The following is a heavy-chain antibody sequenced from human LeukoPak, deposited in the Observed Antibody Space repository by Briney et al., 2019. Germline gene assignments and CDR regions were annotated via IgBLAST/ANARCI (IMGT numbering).Heavy chain of an antibody. J-gene: IGHJ4*02. Sequence: ASVKVSCKASGYTFTSYDINWVRQATGQGLEWVGWMNPNSGNTGYAQKFQGRVTMTRNTSISTAYMELSSLRSEDTAVYYCARGPYSSGWILYYFDYWGQGTLVTVSS. CDR2: MNPNSGNT. V-gene: IGHV1-8*01. CDR1: GYTFTSYD. D-gene: IGHD6-19*01. CDR3: ARGPYSSGWILYYFDY.